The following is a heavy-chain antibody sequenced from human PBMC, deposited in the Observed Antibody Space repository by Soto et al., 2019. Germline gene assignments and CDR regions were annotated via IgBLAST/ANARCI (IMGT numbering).Heavy chain of an antibody. D-gene: IGHD3-3*01. Sequence: ASVNVSCKASGGTFSSYTISWVRQAPGQGLEWMGRIIPILGIANYAQKFQGRATITADKSTSKAYMELSSLRSEDTAVYYCARTIFGVVEGNWFDPWGQGTLVTVSS. CDR1: GGTFSSYT. CDR2: IIPILGIA. J-gene: IGHJ5*02. CDR3: ARTIFGVVEGNWFDP. V-gene: IGHV1-69*02.